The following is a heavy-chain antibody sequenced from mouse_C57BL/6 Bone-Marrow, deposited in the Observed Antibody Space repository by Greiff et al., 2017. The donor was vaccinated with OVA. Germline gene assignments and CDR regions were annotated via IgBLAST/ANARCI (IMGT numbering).Heavy chain of an antibody. J-gene: IGHJ3*01. Sequence: EVKLQESGPELVKPGASVKISCKASGYSFTGYYMNWVKQSPEKSLEWIGEINPSTGGTTYNQKFKAKATLTVDKSSSTAYMQLKSLTSEDSAVYYCARDYSNFAWFAYWGQGTLVTVSA. CDR3: ARDYSNFAWFAY. CDR1: GYSFTGYY. D-gene: IGHD2-5*01. V-gene: IGHV1-42*01. CDR2: INPSTGGT.